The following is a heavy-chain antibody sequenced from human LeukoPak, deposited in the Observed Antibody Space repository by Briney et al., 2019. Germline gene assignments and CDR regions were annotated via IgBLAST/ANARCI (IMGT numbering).Heavy chain of an antibody. CDR3: TRDVYSGSYYGEFADY. V-gene: IGHV3-49*03. CDR2: IRSKAYGGTT. Sequence: GGSLRLSCAASGFTVGTNYMSWFRQAPGKGLEWVGFIRSKAYGGTTEYAASVKGRFTISRDDSKSIAYLQMNSLKTEDTAVYYCTRDVYSGSYYGEFADYWGQGTLVTVSS. J-gene: IGHJ4*02. CDR1: GFTVGTNY. D-gene: IGHD1-26*01.